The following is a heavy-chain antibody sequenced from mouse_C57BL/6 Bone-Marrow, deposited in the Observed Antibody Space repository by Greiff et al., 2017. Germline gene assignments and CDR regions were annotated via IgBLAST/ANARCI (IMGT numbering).Heavy chain of an antibody. V-gene: IGHV1-81*01. D-gene: IGHD1-1*01. CDR1: GYTFTSYG. J-gene: IGHJ4*01. CDR2: IYPRSGNT. Sequence: VQLQQSGAELARPGASVKLSCKASGYTFTSYGISWVKQRTGQGLEWIGEIYPRSGNTYYNEKFKGKATLTADKSSSTAYMELRSLTSEDSAVYFCARSGYGSNSSYAMDYWGQGTSVTVSS. CDR3: ARSGYGSNSSYAMDY.